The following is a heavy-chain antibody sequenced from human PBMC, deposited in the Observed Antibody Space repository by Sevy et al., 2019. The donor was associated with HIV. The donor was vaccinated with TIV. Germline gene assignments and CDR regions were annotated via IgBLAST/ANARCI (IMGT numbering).Heavy chain of an antibody. V-gene: IGHV3-23*01. CDR2: ISAGSSNT. J-gene: IGHJ4*02. CDR3: AKGGFGSSWYGGGDY. CDR1: GFTFSNYA. D-gene: IGHD6-13*01. Sequence: GGSLRLSCAASGFTFSNYAMSWVRQAPGKGLEWVSGISAGSSNTNYADSVKGRFTISRDNYQNTLYLGMNSLRAEDTAVYYCAKGGFGSSWYGGGDYWGQGTLVTVSS.